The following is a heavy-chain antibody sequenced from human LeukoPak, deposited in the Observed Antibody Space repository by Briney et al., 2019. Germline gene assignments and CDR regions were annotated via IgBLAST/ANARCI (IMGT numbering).Heavy chain of an antibody. Sequence: ASVKVSCKASGYTFTGYYMHWVRQAPGKGLEWMGGFDPEDGETIYAQKFQGRVTMTEDTSTDTAYMELSSLRSEDTAVYYCATYGRGLRYFDWYRKGWFDPWGQGTLVTVSS. D-gene: IGHD3-9*01. CDR2: FDPEDGET. J-gene: IGHJ5*02. CDR1: GYTFTGYY. CDR3: ATYGRGLRYFDWYRKGWFDP. V-gene: IGHV1-24*01.